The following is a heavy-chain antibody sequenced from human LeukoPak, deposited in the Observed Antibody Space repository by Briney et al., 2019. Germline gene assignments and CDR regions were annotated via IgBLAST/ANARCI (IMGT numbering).Heavy chain of an antibody. D-gene: IGHD2-2*01. CDR3: AKGPPYCSSTSCYYLH. V-gene: IGHV3-21*01. Sequence: GGSLRLSCAASGFTFSSYSMTWVRQAPGKGLEWVSSISSSSSYIYYADSVKGRFTISRDNAKNSPYLQMNSLRAEDTAVYYCAKGPPYCSSTSCYYLHWGQGTLVTVSS. CDR1: GFTFSSYS. CDR2: ISSSSSYI. J-gene: IGHJ4*02.